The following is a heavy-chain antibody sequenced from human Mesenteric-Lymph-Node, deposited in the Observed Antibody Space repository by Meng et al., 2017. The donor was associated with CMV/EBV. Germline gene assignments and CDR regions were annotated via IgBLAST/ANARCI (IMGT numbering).Heavy chain of an antibody. V-gene: IGHV3-30*02. CDR2: IRYDGSDT. CDR1: GFTFSSYG. Sequence: GESLKISCVASGFTFSSYGMHWVRQAPGKGLQWVAFIRYDGSDTYYADSVKGRFTISRDNSKNTLYLQMNSLRAEDAAVYYCAQGSGYETFDYWGQGTLVTVSS. D-gene: IGHD5-12*01. CDR3: AQGSGYETFDY. J-gene: IGHJ4*02.